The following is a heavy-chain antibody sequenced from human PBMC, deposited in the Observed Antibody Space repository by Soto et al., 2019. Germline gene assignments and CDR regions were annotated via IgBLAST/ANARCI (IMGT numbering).Heavy chain of an antibody. Sequence: SETLSLTCSMSGASTRTSYYYWSWIRQPPGKGLEWIGYIYDSATTHYNPSLKSRITISLETSKNQFSLKLYSVTVADTAVYYCARAVINNFFDTWGQGTLVTVSS. CDR3: ARAVINNFFDT. J-gene: IGHJ5*02. D-gene: IGHD1-20*01. CDR1: GASTRTSYYY. V-gene: IGHV4-30-4*01. CDR2: IYDSATT.